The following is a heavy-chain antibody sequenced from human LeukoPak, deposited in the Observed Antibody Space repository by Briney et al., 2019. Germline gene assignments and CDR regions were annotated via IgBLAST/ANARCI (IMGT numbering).Heavy chain of an antibody. J-gene: IGHJ4*02. CDR2: FYSTGST. V-gene: IGHV4-4*07. CDR1: GGSISSYY. Sequence: SETLSLTCTVSGGSISSYYWTWIRQPAGKGLEWIGRFYSTGSTNYNPSLKSRVTMSVDTSKNQFSLKLSSVTAADTAVYYCASALYSSSSPFDYWGQGTLVTVSS. CDR3: ASALYSSSSPFDY. D-gene: IGHD6-6*01.